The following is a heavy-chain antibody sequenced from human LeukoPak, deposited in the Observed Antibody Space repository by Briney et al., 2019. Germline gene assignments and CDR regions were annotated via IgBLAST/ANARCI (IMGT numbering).Heavy chain of an antibody. V-gene: IGHV3-23*01. CDR3: AKDDHIMTGNCDY. J-gene: IGHJ4*02. CDR1: GFTFSSHG. D-gene: IGHD3-9*01. CDR2: ISPSGGIT. Sequence: GGSLRLSCAASGFTFSSHGMNWVRQAPGKGLEWVSGISPSGGITYYTDSVKGRFTISRDNSKNTVSLQMNSLRGDDTAVYYCAKDDHIMTGNCDYWGQGILVTVSS.